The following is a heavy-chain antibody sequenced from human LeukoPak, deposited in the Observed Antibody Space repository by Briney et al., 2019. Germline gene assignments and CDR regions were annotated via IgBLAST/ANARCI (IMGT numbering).Heavy chain of an antibody. CDR1: GGSISSGDYY. J-gene: IGHJ4*02. Sequence: SQTLSLTCTVSGGSISSGDYYWSWIRRPPGKGLEWIGYIYYSGSTYYNPSLKSRVTISVDTSKNQFSLKLSSVTAADTAVYYCARAPDYVAYPDYWGQGTLVTVSS. CDR3: ARAPDYVAYPDY. V-gene: IGHV4-30-4*01. D-gene: IGHD4-17*01. CDR2: IYYSGST.